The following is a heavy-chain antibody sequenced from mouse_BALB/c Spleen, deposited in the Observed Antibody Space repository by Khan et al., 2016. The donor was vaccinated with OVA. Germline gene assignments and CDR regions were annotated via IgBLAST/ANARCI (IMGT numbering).Heavy chain of an antibody. V-gene: IGHV1-4*01. CDR1: GYTCTSYT. J-gene: IGHJ3*01. Sequence: VLPKVSGAELARPGASVKMSCQASGYTCTSYTIQWIKVRPGQGLEWIGYINLRNGYTIYNRTIKDNAPLTTDTTSTTAYTQQSSLPSHDSAVYNCVRAGAYYRNAGRFAYWGQGTPVTVSA. CDR2: INLRNGYT. D-gene: IGHD2-14*01. CDR3: VRAGAYYRNAGRFAY.